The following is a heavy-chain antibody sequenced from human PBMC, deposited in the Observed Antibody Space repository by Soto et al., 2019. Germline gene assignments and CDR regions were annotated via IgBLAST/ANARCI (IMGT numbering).Heavy chain of an antibody. CDR2: IYYSGST. V-gene: IGHV4-31*03. CDR1: GGSISSGGYY. J-gene: IGHJ6*02. Sequence: PSETLSLTCTVSGGSISSGGYYWSWIRQHPGKGLEWIGYIYYSGSTYYNPSLKSRVTISVDTSKNQFSLKLSSVTAADTAVYYCAREGSGSYLADYYYSGMDVWGQGTTVTVSS. CDR3: AREGSGSYLADYYYSGMDV. D-gene: IGHD3-10*01.